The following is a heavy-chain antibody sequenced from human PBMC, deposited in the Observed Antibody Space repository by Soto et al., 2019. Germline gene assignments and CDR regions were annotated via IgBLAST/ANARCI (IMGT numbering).Heavy chain of an antibody. D-gene: IGHD4-17*01. J-gene: IGHJ4*02. CDR1: GFTFRSYT. Sequence: EVQLLESGGGLVQPGGSLRLSCAGSGFTFRSYTMAWVRQATGTGLEWISGIKGNTDDTYDADSVKCRFSISRASSRNTLYLQMNSLRADDTAVYDCAKTGPVTASIRFDYWGQGALGSVSS. CDR3: AKTGPVTASIRFDY. V-gene: IGHV3-23*01. CDR2: IKGNTDDT.